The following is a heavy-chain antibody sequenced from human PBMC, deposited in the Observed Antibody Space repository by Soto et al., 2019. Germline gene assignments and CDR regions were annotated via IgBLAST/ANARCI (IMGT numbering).Heavy chain of an antibody. D-gene: IGHD3-16*01. V-gene: IGHV3-23*01. Sequence: EVQLLESGGGLVQPGGSLGLSCVASGFTFSSYGMSWVRQAPGKGLEWVSGIGNSGAGTFYADSVKGRFTISRDNSKHTLHLQMNSLRAEDTAIYYCARNMITFAGISLPGILDTWGQGTLVTVSS. J-gene: IGHJ5*02. CDR1: GFTFSSYG. CDR3: ARNMITFAGISLPGILDT. CDR2: IGNSGAGT.